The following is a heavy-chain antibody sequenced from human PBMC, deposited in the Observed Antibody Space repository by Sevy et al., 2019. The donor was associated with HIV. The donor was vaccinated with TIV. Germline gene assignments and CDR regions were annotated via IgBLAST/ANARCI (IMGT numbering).Heavy chain of an antibody. V-gene: IGHV3-7*01. Sequence: GGSLRLSCAASEFTFSKYWMGWVRQAPGKGPEWVAQIKGDGSDKYYLDSVKGRFTISRDNAKSSLYLRMNSLRDEDTATYYCVRGGGACDYWGQGTLVTVSS. CDR1: EFTFSKYW. CDR3: VRGGGACDY. CDR2: IKGDGSDK. D-gene: IGHD2-21*02. J-gene: IGHJ4*02.